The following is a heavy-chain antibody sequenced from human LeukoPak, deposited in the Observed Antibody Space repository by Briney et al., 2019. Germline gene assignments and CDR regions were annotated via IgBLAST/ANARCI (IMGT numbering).Heavy chain of an antibody. CDR1: GGSISSSSYY. J-gene: IGHJ3*02. CDR2: IYHSGST. D-gene: IGHD3-22*01. CDR3: ARVFTGYYDTPIAFDI. V-gene: IGHV4-39*07. Sequence: PSETLSLTCTVSGGSISSSSYYWGWIRQPPGKGLEWIGEIYHSGSTNYNPSLKSRVTISVDKSKNQFSLKLSSVTAADTAVYYCARVFTGYYDTPIAFDIWGQGTMVTVSS.